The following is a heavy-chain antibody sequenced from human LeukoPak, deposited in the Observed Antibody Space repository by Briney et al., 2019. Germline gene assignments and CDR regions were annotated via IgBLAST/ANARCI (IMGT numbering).Heavy chain of an antibody. CDR2: IYWDDDK. J-gene: IGHJ4*02. D-gene: IGHD3-10*01. CDR3: AHRYLFGEFYYFDY. V-gene: IGHV2-5*02. Sequence: SGPTLVKPTQTLTLTCTFSGFSLSTGGVGVGWIRQPPGKALEWLALIYWDDDKRYSPSLKSRLTITKDTSKNQVVLTMTNMDPVDTATYYCAHRYLFGEFYYFDYWGQGTLVTVSS. CDR1: GFSLSTGGVG.